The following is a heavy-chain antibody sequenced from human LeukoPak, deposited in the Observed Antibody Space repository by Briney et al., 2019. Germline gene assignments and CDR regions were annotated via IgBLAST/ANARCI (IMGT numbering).Heavy chain of an antibody. V-gene: IGHV3-33*01. J-gene: IGHJ4*02. Sequence: GGSLRLSCAASGFTFSSYGMHWVREFPGKGLEWVAVIWYDGSNKYYADSVKGRFTISRDNSKNTLHLQMNSLRAEDTAVYYCARDSPYLGYWGQGTLVTVSS. CDR1: GFTFSSYG. CDR3: ARDSPYLGY. CDR2: IWYDGSNK.